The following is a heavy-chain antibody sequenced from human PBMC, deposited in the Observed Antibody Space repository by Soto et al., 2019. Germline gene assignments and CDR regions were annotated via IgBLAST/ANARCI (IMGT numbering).Heavy chain of an antibody. Sequence: SATLSITCTVSGGSISTSSYYWGWIRQPPGKGLEWIGSIYYSGSSFYNPSLKSRLTMSVDTSKNHFSLNLSSVTAADMAVYYCAREGSYSAYNFAHGIQLWSFDFWGQGALVTVSS. J-gene: IGHJ4*02. CDR1: GGSISTSSYY. D-gene: IGHD5-12*01. V-gene: IGHV4-39*07. CDR2: IYYSGSS. CDR3: AREGSYSAYNFAHGIQLWSFDF.